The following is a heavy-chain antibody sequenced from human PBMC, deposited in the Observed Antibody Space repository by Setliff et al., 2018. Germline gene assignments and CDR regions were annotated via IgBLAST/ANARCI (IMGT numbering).Heavy chain of an antibody. CDR1: GGSVSTFY. V-gene: IGHV4-4*09. CDR3: AHSTTFDLHHDY. CDR2: IFTSGST. D-gene: IGHD3-9*01. J-gene: IGHJ4*02. Sequence: SETLSLTCRVSGGSVSTFYWTRSRQPPGKGLEWIGYIFTSGSTQYNPSLKSRATISRDTSSNQFSLKLFSVTAADTAVYYCAHSTTFDLHHDYWGQGALVTVSS.